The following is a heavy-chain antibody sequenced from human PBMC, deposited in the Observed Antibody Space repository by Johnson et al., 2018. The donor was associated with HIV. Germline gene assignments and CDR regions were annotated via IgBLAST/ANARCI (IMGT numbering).Heavy chain of an antibody. CDR2: IPFDGSNK. Sequence: VQLVESGGGVVQPGNSLRLSCAASGFAFSDYGMHWVRQAPGKGLEWVAVIPFDGSNKYYADSVKGRFTISRDNSKNTLYLQMNSLRAEDTAVYYCARERPAYSSSSSHAFDIWGQGTMVTVSS. CDR3: ARERPAYSSSSSHAFDI. CDR1: GFAFSDYG. V-gene: IGHV3-30*03. D-gene: IGHD6-6*01. J-gene: IGHJ3*02.